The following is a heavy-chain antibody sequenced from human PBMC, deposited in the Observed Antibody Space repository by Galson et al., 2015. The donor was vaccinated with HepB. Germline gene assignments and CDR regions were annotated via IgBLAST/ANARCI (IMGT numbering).Heavy chain of an antibody. CDR3: ARGSYVDTAMETQWYFDL. CDR2: IIPIFGTA. J-gene: IGHJ2*01. V-gene: IGHV1-69*13. CDR1: GGTFSSYA. Sequence: SVKVSCKASGGTFSSYAISWVRQAPGQGLEWMGGIIPIFGTANYAQKFQGRVTITADESTSTAYMELSSLRSEDTAVYYCARGSYVDTAMETQWYFDLWGRGTLVTVSS. D-gene: IGHD5-18*01.